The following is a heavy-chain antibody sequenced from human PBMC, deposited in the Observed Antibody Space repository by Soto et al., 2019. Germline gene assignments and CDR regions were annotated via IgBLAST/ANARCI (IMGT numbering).Heavy chain of an antibody. V-gene: IGHV3-53*02. CDR2: IYSSGAT. Sequence: EVQLVETGGGLIQPGGSLSLSCAASGFTVTSNYMNWVRQPPGKGLEWDSIIYSSGATYYADSVKGRFTISRDKSKNTLYLQMRNLRAEDPAIYYCARVDTYDYNTAMDVWGQGTTVTVSS. CDR1: GFTVTSNY. J-gene: IGHJ6*02. CDR3: ARVDTYDYNTAMDV. D-gene: IGHD5-18*01.